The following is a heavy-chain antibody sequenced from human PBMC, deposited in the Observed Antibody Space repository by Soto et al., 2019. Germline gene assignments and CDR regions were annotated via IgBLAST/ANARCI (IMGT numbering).Heavy chain of an antibody. CDR3: ARLQAAARDNDLTFDY. J-gene: IGHJ4*02. CDR1: GYSFTSYW. V-gene: IGHV5-10-1*01. D-gene: IGHD6-13*01. Sequence: EVQLVQSGAEVKKPGESLRISCKGSGYSFTSYWISWVRQMPGKGLEWMGRIEPSDSYTNYSPSFQGHVTISADKSISTAYLQWSSLQASDTAMYYCARLQAAARDNDLTFDYWGQGTLVTVSS. CDR2: IEPSDSYT.